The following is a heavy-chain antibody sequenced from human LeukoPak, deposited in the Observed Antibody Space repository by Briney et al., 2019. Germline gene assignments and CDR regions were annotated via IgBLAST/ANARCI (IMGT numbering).Heavy chain of an antibody. CDR1: GFTFSSYS. Sequence: IPGGSLRLSCAASGFTFSSYSMNWVRQAPGKGLEWVSSISGSNSYIYYADSMKGRFTISRDNAKNSLYLQMNSLRVEDTAVYYCAKGHGDSSGYYYFDSWGQGTLVTVSS. D-gene: IGHD3-22*01. CDR3: AKGHGDSSGYYYFDS. J-gene: IGHJ4*02. CDR2: ISGSNSYI. V-gene: IGHV3-21*04.